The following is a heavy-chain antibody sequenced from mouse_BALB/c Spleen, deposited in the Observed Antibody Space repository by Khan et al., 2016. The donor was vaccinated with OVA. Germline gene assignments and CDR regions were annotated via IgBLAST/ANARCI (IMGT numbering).Heavy chain of an antibody. V-gene: IGHV1-7*01. J-gene: IGHJ2*01. CDR1: GYSFVNYW. Sequence: QVQLQQSGAELAKPGASVKMSCKASGYSFVNYWIHWIKQRPGQGLEWIGYINPSTGYTEYTQKFKEKATLTADTPSSTAYMQLRSLTLEDSAVSHGTRLGNSDGSTVVYWGQGTTLTVSS. CDR3: TRLGNSDGSTVVY. D-gene: IGHD1-1*01. CDR2: INPSTGYT.